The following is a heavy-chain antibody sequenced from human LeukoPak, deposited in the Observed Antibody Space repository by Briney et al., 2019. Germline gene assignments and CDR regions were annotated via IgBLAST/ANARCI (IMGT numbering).Heavy chain of an antibody. CDR2: LTHSGSP. J-gene: IGHJ4*02. Sequence: SQTLSLTCTVSRGSISGGGFYWAWIRQHPGQGLEWIGYLTHSGSPYYNPSLESRISIFQDTSKNQFSLSLSSLTAADPAVYFWARVDWESYYLDSWGQGSLVTVSS. CDR3: ARVDWESYYLDS. D-gene: IGHD1-26*01. CDR1: RGSISGGGFY. V-gene: IGHV4-31*03.